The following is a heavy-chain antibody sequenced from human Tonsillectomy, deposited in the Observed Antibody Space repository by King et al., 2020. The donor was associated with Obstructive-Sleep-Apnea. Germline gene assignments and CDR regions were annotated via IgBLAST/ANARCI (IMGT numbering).Heavy chain of an antibody. V-gene: IGHV4-59*01. CDR3: ASILDDNSGYYPFDY. CDR1: GGSISSYY. J-gene: IGHJ4*02. Sequence: PLQESGPGLVKPSETLSLTCTVSGGSISSYYWSWIRQPPGKGLEWIGYIYYSGSTNYNPSLKSRVTISVDTSKNQFSLKLSSVTAADTAVYYCASILDDNSGYYPFDYWGQGTLVTVSS. CDR2: IYYSGST. D-gene: IGHD3-22*01.